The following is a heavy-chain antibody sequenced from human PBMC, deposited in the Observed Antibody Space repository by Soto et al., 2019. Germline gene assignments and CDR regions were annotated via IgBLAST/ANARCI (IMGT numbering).Heavy chain of an antibody. D-gene: IGHD3-3*01. CDR3: ARVYSGHYDFWSGYYGRSFDI. CDR1: GFTFSSYW. Sequence: GGSLILSCAASGFTFSSYWMHWVRQAPGKGLVWVSRINSDGSSTSYADSVKGRFTISRDNAKNTLYLQMNSLRAEDTAVYYCARVYSGHYDFWSGYYGRSFDIWGQGTMVTVSS. J-gene: IGHJ3*02. V-gene: IGHV3-74*01. CDR2: INSDGSST.